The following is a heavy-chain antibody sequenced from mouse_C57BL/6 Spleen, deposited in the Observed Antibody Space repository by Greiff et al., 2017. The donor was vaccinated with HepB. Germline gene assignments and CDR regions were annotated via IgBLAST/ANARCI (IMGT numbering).Heavy chain of an antibody. CDR1: GYTFTGYW. D-gene: IGHD1-1*01. Sequence: VQLQQSGAELMKPGASVKLSCKATGYTFTGYWIEWVKQRPGHGLEWIGEILPGSGSTNYNEKFKGKATFTADTSSNTAYMQLSSLTIEDSATYYCAREGGTTVVAPSFDDWGQGTTLTVSS. CDR3: AREGGTTVVAPSFDD. J-gene: IGHJ2*01. CDR2: ILPGSGST. V-gene: IGHV1-9*01.